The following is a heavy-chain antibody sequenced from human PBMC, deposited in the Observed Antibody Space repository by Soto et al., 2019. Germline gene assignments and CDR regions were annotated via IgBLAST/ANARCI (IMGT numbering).Heavy chain of an antibody. V-gene: IGHV4-59*01. CDR2: IYYSGST. D-gene: IGHD6-6*01. J-gene: IGHJ4*02. Sequence: QVLLQESGPGLVKPSETLSLTCTVSGGSISDFYWSWIRQPPGKGLEWIGYIYYSGSTNYNPSLKSQVTISVDTSKNQFSLNLRSMSPADTAVYYCARVGGLAARTFDYWGPGTLVTVSS. CDR3: ARVGGLAARTFDY. CDR1: GGSISDFY.